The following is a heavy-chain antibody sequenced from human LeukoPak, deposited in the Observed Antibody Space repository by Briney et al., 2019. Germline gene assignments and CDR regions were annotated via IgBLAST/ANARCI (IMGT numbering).Heavy chain of an antibody. J-gene: IGHJ4*02. CDR2: ISSSSSYI. Sequence: GGSLRLSCAASGFTFSSYSMNWVRQAPGKGLEWVSSISSSSSYIYYADSVKGRFTISRDNAKNSLYLQMNSLRAEDTAVYYCARSFSSGSYPNYFDYWGQGTLVTVSS. V-gene: IGHV3-21*01. D-gene: IGHD1-26*01. CDR1: GFTFSSYS. CDR3: ARSFSSGSYPNYFDY.